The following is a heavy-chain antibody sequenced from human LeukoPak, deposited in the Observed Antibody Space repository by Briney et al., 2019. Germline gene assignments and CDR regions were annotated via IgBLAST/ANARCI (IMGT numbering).Heavy chain of an antibody. D-gene: IGHD1-26*01. CDR2: IYYTGNT. J-gene: IGHJ4*02. V-gene: IGHV4-39*01. CDR1: GGSISSSNHY. CDR3: VVGATRGHYFDY. Sequence: PSETLSLTCTVSGGSISSSNHYWAWIRQPPGKGLEWIGSIYYTGNTYYNPSLKSRVTISVDTSKNHFSLKVSSVTAADTAVYYCVVGATRGHYFDYWGQGTLVTVSS.